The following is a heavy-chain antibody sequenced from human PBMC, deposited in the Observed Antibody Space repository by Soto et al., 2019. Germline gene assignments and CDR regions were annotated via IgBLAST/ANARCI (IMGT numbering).Heavy chain of an antibody. CDR2: IYGGGTT. V-gene: IGHV3-53*01. CDR3: VQTTGWPGFDF. J-gene: IGHJ4*02. D-gene: IGHD6-19*01. Sequence: EVQLVESGGGLIQPGGSLRLSCAASGFAVSSKYMTWVRQAPGKGLEWVSVIYGGGTTYYADSVKGRFTISRDTSKNTLYLQMNSLSAEDTAVYYCVQTTGWPGFDFCGQGTLVTVSS. CDR1: GFAVSSKY.